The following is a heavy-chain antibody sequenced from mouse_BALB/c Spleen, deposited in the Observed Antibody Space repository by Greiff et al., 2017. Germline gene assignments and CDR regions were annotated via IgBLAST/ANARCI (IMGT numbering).Heavy chain of an antibody. D-gene: IGHD2-4*01. V-gene: IGHV7-3*02. CDR1: GFTFTDYY. J-gene: IGHJ4*01. CDR2: IRNTANGYTT. CDR3: ARGYDLGMDY. Sequence: EVKVVESGGGLVQPGGSLRLSCATSGFTFTDYYMSWVRQPPGKALEWLGFIRNTANGYTTEYSASVKGRFIVARDTSQSILYLQMNALRAEDTAIYYCARGYDLGMDYWGQGTSVTVSS.